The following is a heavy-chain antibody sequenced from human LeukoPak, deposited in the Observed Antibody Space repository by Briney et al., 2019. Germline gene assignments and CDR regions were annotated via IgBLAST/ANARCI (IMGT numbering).Heavy chain of an antibody. Sequence: GGSLRLSCAASGFTFSSYVMSWVRQAPGKGLEWVSAISGSGGSTYYADSVKGRFTISGDNSKNTLYLQMNSLRAEDTAVYYCAKDWRRGYSYGFDYWGQGTLVTVSS. J-gene: IGHJ4*02. CDR2: ISGSGGST. CDR1: GFTFSSYV. CDR3: AKDWRRGYSYGFDY. V-gene: IGHV3-23*01. D-gene: IGHD5-18*01.